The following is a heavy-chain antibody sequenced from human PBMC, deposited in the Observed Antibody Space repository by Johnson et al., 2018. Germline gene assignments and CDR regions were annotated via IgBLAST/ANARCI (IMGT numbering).Heavy chain of an antibody. J-gene: IGHJ3*02. V-gene: IGHV4-59*02. D-gene: IGHD3-22*01. Sequence: QVQLQESGPGLVKPSETLSITCTVSGASVRSSYWSWMRQPPEKGLEWLGYVYHTGITNYNPSLNGRLTLSVDTSKNQFSLKLSSVTAADTAVYYCARGFFDSSGFSNPFDIWGQGTMVTVSS. CDR1: GASVRSSY. CDR3: ARGFFDSSGFSNPFDI. CDR2: VYHTGIT.